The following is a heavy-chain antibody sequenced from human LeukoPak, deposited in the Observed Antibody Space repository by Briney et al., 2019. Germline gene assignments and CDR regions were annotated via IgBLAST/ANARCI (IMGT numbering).Heavy chain of an antibody. Sequence: ASVKLSCKASGYTFTSYDINWVRQATGRGLEWMGWMNPNSGNTGYAQKFQGRVTMTRNTSISTAYMELSSLRSEDTAVYYCARGPARAYCGGDCYGEDYWGQGTLVTVSS. J-gene: IGHJ4*02. V-gene: IGHV1-8*01. CDR3: ARGPARAYCGGDCYGEDY. D-gene: IGHD2-21*02. CDR2: MNPNSGNT. CDR1: GYTFTSYD.